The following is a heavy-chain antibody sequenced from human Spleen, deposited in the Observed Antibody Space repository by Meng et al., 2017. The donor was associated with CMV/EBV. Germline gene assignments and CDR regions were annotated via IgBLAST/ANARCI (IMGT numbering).Heavy chain of an antibody. J-gene: IGHJ1*01. CDR1: DYY. Sequence: DYYMSWIRKAPGKGLEWVSYISSSGSTIYYADSVKGRFTISRDNAKNSLYLQMNSLRAEDTAVYYCARDRAGIVVVPAASAEYFQHWGQGTLVTVSS. CDR3: ARDRAGIVVVPAASAEYFQH. D-gene: IGHD2-2*01. CDR2: ISSSGSTI. V-gene: IGHV3-11*04.